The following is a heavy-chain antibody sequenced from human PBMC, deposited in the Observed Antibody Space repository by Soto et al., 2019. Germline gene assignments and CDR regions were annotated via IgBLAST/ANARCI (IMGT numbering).Heavy chain of an antibody. CDR3: ARDWGLEAFDI. J-gene: IGHJ3*02. CDR1: GYTFTSYA. V-gene: IGHV1-3*01. D-gene: IGHD7-27*01. CDR2: INAGNGNT. Sequence: ASVKVSCKASGYTFTSYAMNWVRQAPGQRLEWMGWINAGNGNTKYSQKLQGRVTMTTDTSTSTAYMELRSLRSDDTAVYYCARDWGLEAFDIWGQGTMVTVSS.